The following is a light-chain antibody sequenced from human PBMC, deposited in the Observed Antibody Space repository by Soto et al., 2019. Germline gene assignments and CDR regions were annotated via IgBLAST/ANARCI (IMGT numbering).Light chain of an antibody. V-gene: IGLV1-44*01. Sequence: QSVLTQPPSASGTPGQRVSISCSGSSSNIGSNSGNWFQHLPGTSPKRLIYSNNQRPSGVPDRFSGSKSGASASLAISGLPSEDEADYYCATWDDSLNVVVFGGGTKLTVL. CDR1: SSNIGSNS. J-gene: IGLJ2*01. CDR3: ATWDDSLNVVV. CDR2: SNN.